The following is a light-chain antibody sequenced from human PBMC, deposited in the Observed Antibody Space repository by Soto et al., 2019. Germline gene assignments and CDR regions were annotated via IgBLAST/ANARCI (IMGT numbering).Light chain of an antibody. CDR2: GAS. CDR3: QYYGGSPGYT. CDR1: QSVISDY. J-gene: IGKJ2*01. V-gene: IGKV3-20*01. Sequence: EIVLTQSPGTLSLSPGERATLSCRASQSVISDYLAWYQQKPGQAPRLLIYGASSRATGIPDRFSGSGSGRDVTLTINRLEPEDFAVYYCQYYGGSPGYTFGQGTKLDIK.